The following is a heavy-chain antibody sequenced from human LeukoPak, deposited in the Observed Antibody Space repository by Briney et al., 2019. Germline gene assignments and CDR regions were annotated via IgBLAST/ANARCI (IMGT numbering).Heavy chain of an antibody. CDR3: ARVEEGYGSGRRENYYYYYMDV. CDR1: GGSISSYY. V-gene: IGHV4-59*01. CDR2: IHYTGST. D-gene: IGHD3-10*01. J-gene: IGHJ6*03. Sequence: SETLSLTCTVSGGSISSYYWSWIRQPPGKGLEWIGYIHYTGSTNYDPSLKSRVTISVDTSKNQFSLKLSSVTAADTAVYYCARVEEGYGSGRRENYYYYYMDVWGKGTTVTISS.